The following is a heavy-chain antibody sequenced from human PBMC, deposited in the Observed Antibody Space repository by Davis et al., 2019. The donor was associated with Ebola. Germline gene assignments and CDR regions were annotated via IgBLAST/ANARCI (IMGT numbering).Heavy chain of an antibody. Sequence: GTLSLTCTVSGFTFSPNHMRLVRQAPGTVSEWVSVIYDQSTAYAEAGRGRFIISRDKSNNTLYLEMSSLRVDDTAVYYCATTQWLREFDNWGQGTLVTVPS. D-gene: IGHD6-19*01. CDR2: IYDQST. CDR3: ATTQWLREFDN. J-gene: IGHJ4*02. V-gene: IGHV3-53*05. CDR1: GFTFSPNH.